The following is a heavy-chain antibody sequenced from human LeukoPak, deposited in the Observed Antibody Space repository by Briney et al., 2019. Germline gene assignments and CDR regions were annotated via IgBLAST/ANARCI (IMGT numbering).Heavy chain of an antibody. Sequence: GGSLRPSCAASGFTFSDYYMSWIRQAPGKGLEWVSYISSSGSTIYYADSVKGRFTISRDNAKNSLYLQMNSLRAEDTAVYYCAAIAAAGTFLYYYSMDVWGKGTTVTVSS. CDR1: GFTFSDYY. D-gene: IGHD6-13*01. CDR3: AAIAAAGTFLYYYSMDV. V-gene: IGHV3-11*04. J-gene: IGHJ6*03. CDR2: ISSSGSTI.